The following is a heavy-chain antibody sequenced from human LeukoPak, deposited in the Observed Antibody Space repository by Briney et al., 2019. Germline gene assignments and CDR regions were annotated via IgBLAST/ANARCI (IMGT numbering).Heavy chain of an antibody. CDR1: GFSFSEYS. D-gene: IGHD1-26*01. V-gene: IGHV3-48*01. CDR3: ARVANSGSFPIDY. J-gene: IGHJ4*02. Sequence: GGPLRLSCAASGFSFSEYSIMWVRQAPGRELEWVSYIRDTIMYYADSVKGRFIISSDNARNSVYLQLNSLRVEDTAVYYCARVANSGSFPIDYWGPGTLVTVSS. CDR2: IRDTIM.